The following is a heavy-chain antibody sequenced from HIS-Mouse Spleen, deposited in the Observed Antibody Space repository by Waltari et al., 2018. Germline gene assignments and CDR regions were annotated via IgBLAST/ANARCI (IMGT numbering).Heavy chain of an antibody. CDR1: VFTFSSYS. Sequence: EVQLVESGGGLVQPGGSLRLSCAASVFTFSSYSINWVRQAPGKGLEWVSYISSSSSTIYYADSVKGRFTISRDNAKNSLYLQMNSLRAEDTAVYYCARDLGNWFDPWGQGTLVTVSS. CDR2: ISSSSSTI. J-gene: IGHJ5*02. CDR3: ARDLGNWFDP. V-gene: IGHV3-48*01.